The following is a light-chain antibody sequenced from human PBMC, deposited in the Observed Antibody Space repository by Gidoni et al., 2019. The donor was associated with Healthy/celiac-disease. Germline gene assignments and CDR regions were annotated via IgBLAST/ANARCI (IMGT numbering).Light chain of an antibody. V-gene: IGKV4-1*01. J-gene: IGKJ2*01. CDR1: QSVLYSSNNKNY. CDR2: WAS. Sequence: DIVMTQSPDSLAVSLGEGATINCKSSQSVLYSSNNKNYLAWYQQKPGQPPKLLLYWASTRESGVPDRFSGGGSGTDFTLTISSLQAEDVAVYYCQQYYSSPYTFGQGTKLEIK. CDR3: QQYYSSPYT.